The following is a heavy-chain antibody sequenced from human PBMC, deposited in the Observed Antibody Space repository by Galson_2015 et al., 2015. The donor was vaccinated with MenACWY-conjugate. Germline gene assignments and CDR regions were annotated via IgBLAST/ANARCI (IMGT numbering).Heavy chain of an antibody. V-gene: IGHV5-51*01. J-gene: IGHJ5*02. Sequence: QSGAEVKKPRESLKISCKGSGYSFTSYWIGWVRQMPGKGLEWMGIIYPGDSDTRYSPSFQGQVTISADKSISTAYLQWSSLKASDTAMYYCARGSIVYYDILTMWSGWFDPWGQGTLVTVSS. CDR2: IYPGDSDT. CDR3: ARGSIVYYDILTMWSGWFDP. CDR1: GYSFTSYW. D-gene: IGHD3-9*01.